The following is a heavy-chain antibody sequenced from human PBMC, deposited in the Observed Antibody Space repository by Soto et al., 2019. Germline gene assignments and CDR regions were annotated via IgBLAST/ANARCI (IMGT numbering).Heavy chain of an antibody. CDR1: GGSISSYY. D-gene: IGHD6-19*01. Sequence: QVQLPESGPGLVTPSQTLSLTCTGSGGSISSYYWSWIRQPPGKGLEWIGYIYYSGSNHYNPSLKSRVTISVDTSKNTFSLQLSSVTSADPAVYDGACHVQWLVTFDYWGQGTLVAVSA. J-gene: IGHJ4*02. CDR3: ACHVQWLVTFDY. CDR2: IYYSGSN. V-gene: IGHV4-59*08.